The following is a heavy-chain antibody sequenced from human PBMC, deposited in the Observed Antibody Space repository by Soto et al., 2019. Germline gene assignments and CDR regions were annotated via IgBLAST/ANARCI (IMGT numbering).Heavy chain of an antibody. CDR2: VSNSGSST. D-gene: IGHD2-2*01. V-gene: IGHV3-23*01. CDR1: GFTFGDYA. Sequence: VGSLRLSCAASGFTFGDYAMSWVRQAPVRVLEWVSGVSNSGSSTYYADSVKGRFTISRDNSKNTLYLQMNSLRAEDTALYYCAKHSRETTTCPGEDWGQGT. CDR3: AKHSRETTTCPGED. J-gene: IGHJ4*01.